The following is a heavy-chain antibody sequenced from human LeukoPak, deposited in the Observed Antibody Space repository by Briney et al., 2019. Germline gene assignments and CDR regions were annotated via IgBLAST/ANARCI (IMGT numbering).Heavy chain of an antibody. CDR1: GFTFSSYW. J-gene: IGHJ4*02. V-gene: IGHV3-74*01. CDR2: INSDGSST. CDR3: ARVSRGKWELLRAHDY. Sequence: PGGSLRLSCVASGFTFSSYWMHWVRQAPGKGLVWVSRINSDGSSTNYADSVKGRFTISRDNAKNTLYLQMNSLRAEDTAVYFCARVSRGKWELLRAHDYWGQGTLVTVSS. D-gene: IGHD1-26*01.